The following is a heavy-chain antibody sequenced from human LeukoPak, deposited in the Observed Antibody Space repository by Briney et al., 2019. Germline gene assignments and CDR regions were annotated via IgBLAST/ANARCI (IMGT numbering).Heavy chain of an antibody. V-gene: IGHV1-18*01. J-gene: IGHJ4*02. D-gene: IGHD1-26*01. CDR2: ISPYNGNT. CDR3: AREESIGRYQFLHEY. Sequence: ASVKVSCKASGYTCINYGITWVRQAPGQGLEWMGWISPYNGNTKYLQKFQGRVTMTTDTSTSTASMEVRSLRSDDTAVYYCAREESIGRYQFLHEYWGQGTLVTVSS. CDR1: GYTCINYG.